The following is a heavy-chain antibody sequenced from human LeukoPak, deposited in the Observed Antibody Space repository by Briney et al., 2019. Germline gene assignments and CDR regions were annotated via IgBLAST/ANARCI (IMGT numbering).Heavy chain of an antibody. CDR3: ARGYYDFWSGYYTGQVSGLDY. CDR1: GFTMSHYG. CDR2: IYYSGST. V-gene: IGHV4-30-4*01. J-gene: IGHJ4*02. D-gene: IGHD3-3*01. Sequence: LRLSCAASGFTMSHYGVSWIRQPPGKGLEWIGYIYYSGSTYYNPSLKSRVTISVDTSKNQFSLKLSSVTAADTAVYYCARGYYDFWSGYYTGQVSGLDYWGQGTLVTVSS.